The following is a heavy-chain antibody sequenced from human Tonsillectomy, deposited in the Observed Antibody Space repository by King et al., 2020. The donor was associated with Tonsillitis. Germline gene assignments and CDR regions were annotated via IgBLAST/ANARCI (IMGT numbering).Heavy chain of an antibody. CDR1: GGSISSGDYY. V-gene: IGHV4-30-4*01. CDR3: ARALWAVTTFDY. D-gene: IGHD4-17*01. J-gene: IGHJ4*02. Sequence: QLQESGPGLVKPSQNLSLTCTVSGGSISSGDYYWSWIRQPPGKGLEWIGYIYYSGSTYYNTSLKSRVTISVDTSKNQFSLKLSSVTAADTAVYYCARALWAVTTFDYWGQGTLVTVSS. CDR2: IYYSGST.